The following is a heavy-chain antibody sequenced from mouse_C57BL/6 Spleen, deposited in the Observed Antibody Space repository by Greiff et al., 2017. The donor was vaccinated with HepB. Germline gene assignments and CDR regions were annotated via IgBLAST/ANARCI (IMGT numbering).Heavy chain of an antibody. CDR2: IRSKSSNYAT. D-gene: IGHD2-12*01. Sequence: EVQLVESGGGLVQPKGSLKLSCAASGFTFNTYAMHWVRQAPGKGLEWVARIRSKSSNYATYYADSVKDRFTIYRDDSQSMLYLQMNNLKTEDTAMYYCVRDLYYSAHWYFDVWGTGTTVTVSS. CDR3: VRDLYYSAHWYFDV. CDR1: GFTFNTYA. V-gene: IGHV10-3*01. J-gene: IGHJ1*03.